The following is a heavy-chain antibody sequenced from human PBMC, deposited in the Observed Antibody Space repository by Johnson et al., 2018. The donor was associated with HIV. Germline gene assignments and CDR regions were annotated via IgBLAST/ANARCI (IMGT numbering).Heavy chain of an antibody. V-gene: IGHV3-15*01. Sequence: VQVVESGGGLVKPGGSLRLSCAASGFTFSNAWMSWVRQAPGKGLEWVGRIKSKTDGGTTDYAAPVKGRFTISRDDSKNTLYLQMNSLKTEDTAVYYCARVGRVYDSSGYAIDAFDIWGQGTMVTVSS. CDR3: ARVGRVYDSSGYAIDAFDI. J-gene: IGHJ3*02. CDR2: IKSKTDGGTT. D-gene: IGHD3-22*01. CDR1: GFTFSNAW.